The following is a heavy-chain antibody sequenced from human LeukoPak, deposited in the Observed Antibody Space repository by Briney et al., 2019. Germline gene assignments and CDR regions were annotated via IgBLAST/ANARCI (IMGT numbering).Heavy chain of an antibody. CDR1: GGSFSGYY. CDR3: ARVFRITMIVVVTPNSYYFDY. CDR2: INHSGST. D-gene: IGHD3-22*01. V-gene: IGHV4-34*01. J-gene: IGHJ4*02. Sequence: SETLSLTCAVYGGSFSGYYWSWIRQPPGKGLEWIGEINHSGSTNYNPSLKSRVTILVDTSKNQFSLKLSSVTAADTAVYYCARVFRITMIVVVTPNSYYFDYWGQGTLVTVSS.